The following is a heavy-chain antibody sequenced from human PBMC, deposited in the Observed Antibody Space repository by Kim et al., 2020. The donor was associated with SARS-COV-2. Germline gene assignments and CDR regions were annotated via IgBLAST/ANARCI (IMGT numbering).Heavy chain of an antibody. CDR1: VYTFIDHT. Sequence: ASVKVSCKASVYTFIDHTLHWVRQAPGPRAELLVELITNSGYINYAQKFLGRVTMTRDTSLTTAYMELRSLRSDDTAIYYCAGPSTREWDFDAFDIWGQGTMVTVSS. D-gene: IGHD1-26*01. J-gene: IGHJ3*02. CDR2: LITNSGYI. CDR3: AGPSTREWDFDAFDI. V-gene: IGHV1-2*02.